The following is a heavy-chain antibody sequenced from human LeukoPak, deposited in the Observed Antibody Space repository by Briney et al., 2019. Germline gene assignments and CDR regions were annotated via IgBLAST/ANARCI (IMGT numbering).Heavy chain of an antibody. CDR2: ISSSSSYI. Sequence: GGSLRLSCAASGFTFSSYSMNWVRQAPGKGLEWVSSISSSSSYIYYADSVKGRFTISRDNAKNSLCLQMNSLRAEDTAVYYCARVMRTTAFDPWGQGTLVTVSS. CDR1: GFTFSSYS. J-gene: IGHJ5*02. CDR3: ARVMRTTAFDP. D-gene: IGHD1-7*01. V-gene: IGHV3-21*01.